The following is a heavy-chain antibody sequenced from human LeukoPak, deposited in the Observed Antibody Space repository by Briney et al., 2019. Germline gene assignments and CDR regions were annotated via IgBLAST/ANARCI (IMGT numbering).Heavy chain of an antibody. CDR1: GFTLSSYA. Sequence: GGSLRLSCAASGFTLSSYAMSWVRQAPGRGLEGVSAISGSGGSTYYADSVKGRFTISRGNSKNTLYLQMNSLRAEDTAVYYCAKIYCSGGSCSDYWGQGTLVTASS. J-gene: IGHJ4*02. CDR3: AKIYCSGGSCSDY. CDR2: ISGSGGST. V-gene: IGHV3-23*01. D-gene: IGHD2-15*01.